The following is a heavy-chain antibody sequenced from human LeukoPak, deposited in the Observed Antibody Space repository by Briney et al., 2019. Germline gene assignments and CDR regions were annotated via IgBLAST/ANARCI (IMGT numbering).Heavy chain of an antibody. D-gene: IGHD3-10*01. CDR1: GGSFSGYY. CDR3: ARGPPLWFKKHVRANMYV. J-gene: IGHJ6*04. V-gene: IGHV4-34*01. CDR2: INHSGRT. Sequence: PSETVSLTCAVYGGSFSGYYWSWIPQPPGKGLEWIWEINHSGRTNYNPSLKSRVTISVNTSNIQFSLKLSSGTDADTAWYYCARGPPLWFKKHVRANMYVWGKRTTGTLSS.